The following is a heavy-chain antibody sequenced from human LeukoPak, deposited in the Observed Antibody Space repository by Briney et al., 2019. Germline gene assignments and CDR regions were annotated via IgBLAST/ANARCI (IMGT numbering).Heavy chain of an antibody. CDR2: IYYSGST. D-gene: IGHD3-3*01. J-gene: IGHJ4*02. V-gene: IGHV4-59*01. CDR3: ARSYDTNFDY. CDR1: GGSIGSYY. Sequence: SETLSLTCTVSGGSIGSYYWSWIRQPPGKGLEWIGYIYYSGSTNYNPSLKSRVTISVDRSKNQFSLKLSSVAAADTAVYYCARSYDTNFDYWGQGTLVTVSS.